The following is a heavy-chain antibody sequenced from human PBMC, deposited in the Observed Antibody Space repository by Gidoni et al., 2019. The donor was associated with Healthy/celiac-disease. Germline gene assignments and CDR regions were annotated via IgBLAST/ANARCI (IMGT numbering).Heavy chain of an antibody. V-gene: IGHV4-39*01. CDR3: ARQDCSGGSCYGTVSYYYYGMDV. D-gene: IGHD2-15*01. CDR2: IYYSGST. CDR1: GGSISSSSYY. J-gene: IGHJ6*02. Sequence: QLQLQESGPGLVKPSETLYLPCTVSGGSISSSSYYWGWIRQPPGKGLEWSGSIYYSGSTYYNPALKSRVTISVDTSKNQLSLKLSSVTAADTAVYYGARQDCSGGSCYGTVSYYYYGMDVWGQGTTVTVSS.